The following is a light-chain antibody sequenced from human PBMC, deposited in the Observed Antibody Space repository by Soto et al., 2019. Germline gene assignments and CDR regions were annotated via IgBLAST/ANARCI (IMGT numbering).Light chain of an antibody. CDR2: EVS. V-gene: IGLV2-14*01. J-gene: IGLJ1*01. CDR3: SSYSTTSPRFV. Sequence: QSALTQPASVSGSPGQSITISCTGTGSDLGAYNYVSWYQLHPGKAPQLIIYEVSNRPSGVSNRFSGSKSGNTASLTISGLQSEDATDYYCSSYSTTSPRFVFGSGTKLTVL. CDR1: GSDLGAYNY.